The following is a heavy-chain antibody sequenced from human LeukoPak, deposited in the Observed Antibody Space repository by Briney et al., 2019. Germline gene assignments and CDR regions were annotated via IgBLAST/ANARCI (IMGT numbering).Heavy chain of an antibody. Sequence: GGSPRLSCAASGFTFSRYWMIWVRQAPGKGLEWVANIKQDGSEKYYVDSVKGRFTISRDNAKNSLYLQMNSLRAEDTAVYYCGREGYYDSSLDYWGQGTLVTVSS. CDR3: GREGYYDSSLDY. J-gene: IGHJ4*02. V-gene: IGHV3-7*01. CDR2: IKQDGSEK. CDR1: GFTFSRYW. D-gene: IGHD3-22*01.